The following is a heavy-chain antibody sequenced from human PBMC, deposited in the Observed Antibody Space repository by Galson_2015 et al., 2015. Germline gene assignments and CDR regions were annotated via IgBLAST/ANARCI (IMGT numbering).Heavy chain of an antibody. V-gene: IGHV3-21*01. CDR2: ISRSSRYI. CDR1: GFIFSNYS. CDR3: AREGSGDSLDY. J-gene: IGHJ4*02. Sequence: SLRLSCAASGFIFSNYSMNWVRQAPGKGLEWVSSISRSSRYILHADSLRGRFTASRDNAKNSLYLQMTSLSAEDTAVYYCAREGSGDSLDYWGRGTLVTVSS. D-gene: IGHD2-15*01.